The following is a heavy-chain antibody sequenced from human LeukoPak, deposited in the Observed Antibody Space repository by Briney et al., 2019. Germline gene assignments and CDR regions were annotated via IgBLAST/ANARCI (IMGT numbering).Heavy chain of an antibody. CDR3: AKQLGYCSDGSCYFPY. V-gene: IGHV3-23*01. CDR1: GFTFSSSA. J-gene: IGHJ4*02. D-gene: IGHD2-15*01. Sequence: PGGSLRFSCAASGFTFSSSAMSWVRQAPGEGLEWVSAISNNGGYTYYADSVQGRFTISRDNSKSTLCLQMNSLRAEDTAVYYCAKQLGYCSDGSCYFPYWGQGTLVTVSS. CDR2: ISNNGGYT.